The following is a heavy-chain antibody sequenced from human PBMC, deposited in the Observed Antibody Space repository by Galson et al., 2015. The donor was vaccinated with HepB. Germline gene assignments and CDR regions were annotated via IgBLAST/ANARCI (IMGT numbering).Heavy chain of an antibody. CDR1: GFTVSSNY. J-gene: IGHJ4*02. D-gene: IGHD6-13*01. V-gene: IGHV3-53*04. Sequence: SLRLSCAASGFTVSSNYMSWVRQAPGKGLEWVSVIYSGGSTYYADSVKGRFTISRHNSKNTLYLQMNSLRAEDTAVYYCAGSRSSWYWYFDYWGQGTLVTVSS. CDR2: IYSGGST. CDR3: AGSRSSWYWYFDY.